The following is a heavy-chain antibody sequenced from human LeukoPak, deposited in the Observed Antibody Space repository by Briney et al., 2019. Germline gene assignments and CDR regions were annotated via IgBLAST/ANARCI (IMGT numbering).Heavy chain of an antibody. CDR1: GFTFSSYG. CDR3: AKEDIVVVVAPHYLDY. V-gene: IGHV3-23*01. Sequence: GGSLRLSCAASGFTFSSYGMSWVRQAPGKGLEWVSAISGSGVSTYYADSVKGRFTISRDNSKNTLYLQMNSLRAEDTAVYYCAKEDIVVVVAPHYLDYWGQGTLVTVSS. D-gene: IGHD2-15*01. J-gene: IGHJ4*02. CDR2: ISGSGVST.